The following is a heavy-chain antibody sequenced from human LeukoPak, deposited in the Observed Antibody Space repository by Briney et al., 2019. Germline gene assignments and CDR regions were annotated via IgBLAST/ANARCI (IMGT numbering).Heavy chain of an antibody. CDR2: ISGSGGST. CDR3: AKTLRYYDSSGYYFDY. CDR1: GFTFSSYA. Sequence: GGSLRLSCAASGFTFSSYAMRWVGQARGKGLEWVSAISGSGGSTYYADSVKGRFTISRDNSKNTLYLQMNSLRAEDTAVYYCAKTLRYYDSSGYYFDYWGQGTLVTVSS. D-gene: IGHD3-22*01. V-gene: IGHV3-23*01. J-gene: IGHJ4*02.